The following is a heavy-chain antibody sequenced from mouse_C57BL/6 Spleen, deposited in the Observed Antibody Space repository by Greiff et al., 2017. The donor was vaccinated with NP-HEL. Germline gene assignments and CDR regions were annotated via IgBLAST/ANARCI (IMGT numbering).Heavy chain of an antibody. CDR1: GFNIKDDY. Sequence: EVQLQQSGAELVRPGASVKLSCTASGFNIKDDYMHWVKQRPEQGLEWIGWIDPENGDTEYASKFQGKATITADTSSNTAYLQLSSLTSEDTAVYYCTTGDYYGPDYWGQGTTLTVSS. D-gene: IGHD1-2*01. CDR3: TTGDYYGPDY. CDR2: IDPENGDT. V-gene: IGHV14-4*01. J-gene: IGHJ2*01.